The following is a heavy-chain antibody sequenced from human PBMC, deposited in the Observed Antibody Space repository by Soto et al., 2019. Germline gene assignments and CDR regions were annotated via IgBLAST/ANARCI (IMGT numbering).Heavy chain of an antibody. J-gene: IGHJ6*02. D-gene: IGHD3-22*01. V-gene: IGHV4-30-4*01. CDR3: ARGYYYDSSGYYYSDSMDV. CDR2: IYYSGST. Sequence: PSETLSLTCTVSGGSISSGDYYWSWIRQPPGKGLEWIGYIYYSGSTYYNPSLKSRVTISVDTSKNQFSLKLSSVTAADTAVYYCARGYYYDSSGYYYSDSMDVWGQGTTVTVSS. CDR1: GGSISSGDYY.